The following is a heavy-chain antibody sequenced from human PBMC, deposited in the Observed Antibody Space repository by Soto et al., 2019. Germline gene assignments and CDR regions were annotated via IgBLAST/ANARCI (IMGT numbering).Heavy chain of an antibody. V-gene: IGHV1-46*01. CDR3: ARGDPTGYSNPLYYYYYMDV. CDR2: INPSGGST. Sequence: GASVKVSCKASGYTFTSYYMHWVRQAPGQGLEWMGIINPSGGSTSYAQKFQGRVTMTRDTSTSTVYMELSSLRSEDTAVYYCARGDPTGYSNPLYYYYYMDVWGKGTTVTVSS. CDR1: GYTFTSYY. D-gene: IGHD3-22*01. J-gene: IGHJ6*03.